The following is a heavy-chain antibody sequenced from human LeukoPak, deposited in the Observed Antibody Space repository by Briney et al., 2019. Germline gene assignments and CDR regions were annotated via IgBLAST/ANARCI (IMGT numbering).Heavy chain of an antibody. V-gene: IGHV1-2*02. CDR1: GYTFTGYY. D-gene: IGHD3-3*01. CDR3: ARVRKLTIFGVVIGFDP. Sequence: ASVKVSCKASGYTFTGYYMHWVRQAPGQGLEWMGWINPNSGGTNYAQKFQGRVIMTRDTSISTAYMELSRLRSDDTAVYYCARVRKLTIFGVVIGFDPWGQGTLVTVSS. J-gene: IGHJ5*02. CDR2: INPNSGGT.